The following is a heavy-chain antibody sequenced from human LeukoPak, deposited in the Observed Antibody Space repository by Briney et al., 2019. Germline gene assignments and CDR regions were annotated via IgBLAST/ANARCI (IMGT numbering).Heavy chain of an antibody. CDR3: ARIRTSVAAAGTGFDY. D-gene: IGHD6-13*01. J-gene: IGHJ4*02. Sequence: SETLSLTCSVSGGSISSNSYYWGWIRQPPGKGLEWIGSFYYSGSTYYNPSLKSRVTISVDTSKNQFSLKLSSVTAADTAVYYCARIRTSVAAAGTGFDYWGQGTLVTVSS. CDR2: FYYSGST. V-gene: IGHV4-39*01. CDR1: GGSISSNSYY.